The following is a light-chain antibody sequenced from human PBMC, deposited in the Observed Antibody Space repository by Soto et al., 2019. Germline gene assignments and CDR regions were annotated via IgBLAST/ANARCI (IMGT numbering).Light chain of an antibody. CDR1: NSNIGSNT. J-gene: IGLJ1*01. V-gene: IGLV1-44*01. CDR3: AAWDDSLNGRV. Sequence: QSALTQPPSASGTPGQRVTISCSGSNSNIGSNTVNWYQQLPGTAPKLLIYYDNLRPSGVPDRISGSKSGTSASLAISGLQSDDEADYYCAAWDDSLNGRVFGTGTKAPS. CDR2: YDN.